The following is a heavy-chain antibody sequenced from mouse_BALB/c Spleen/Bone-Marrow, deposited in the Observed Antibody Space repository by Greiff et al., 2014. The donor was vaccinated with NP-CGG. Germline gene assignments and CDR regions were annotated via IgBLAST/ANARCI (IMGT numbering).Heavy chain of an antibody. Sequence: VQLQQSGAELARPGASVKLSCKASGYTFTSYWMQWVKQRPGQGLEWIGAIYPGDGDTRYTQKFKGKATLTADRSSSTAYMQLSSLASEDSAVYYCARGGYGYFSYWGQGTLVTVSA. CDR1: GYTFTSYW. V-gene: IGHV1-87*01. CDR2: IYPGDGDT. D-gene: IGHD1-2*01. J-gene: IGHJ3*01. CDR3: ARGGYGYFSY.